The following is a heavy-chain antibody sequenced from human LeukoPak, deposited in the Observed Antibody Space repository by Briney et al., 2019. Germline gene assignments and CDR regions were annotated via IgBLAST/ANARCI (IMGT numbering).Heavy chain of an antibody. V-gene: IGHV1-2*06. Sequence: ASVKVSCKASGYTFTSYYMHWVRQAPGQGLEWMGRIIPNSGGTNYAQKFQGRVTMTRDTSISTAYMELSRLRSDDTAVYYCLVVIPPGYWGQGTLVTVSS. CDR1: GYTFTSYY. J-gene: IGHJ4*02. CDR2: IIPNSGGT. CDR3: LVVIPPGY. D-gene: IGHD3-22*01.